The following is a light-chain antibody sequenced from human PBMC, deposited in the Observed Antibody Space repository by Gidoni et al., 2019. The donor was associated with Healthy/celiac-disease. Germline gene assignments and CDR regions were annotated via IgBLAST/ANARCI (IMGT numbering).Light chain of an antibody. J-gene: IGKJ2*01. Sequence: DIVITQSPDSLAASLGERATINCKSSQSVLYSSNNKNYLAWYQQKPGQPPKLLIYWASTRESGVPDRFSGSGSGTDFTLTISSLQAEDVAVYYCQQYYSTPQTFGQGTKLEIK. V-gene: IGKV4-1*01. CDR2: WAS. CDR3: QQYYSTPQT. CDR1: QSVLYSSNNKNY.